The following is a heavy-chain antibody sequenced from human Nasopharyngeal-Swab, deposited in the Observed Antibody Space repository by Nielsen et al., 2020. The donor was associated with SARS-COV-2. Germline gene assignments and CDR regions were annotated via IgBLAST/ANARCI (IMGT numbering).Heavy chain of an antibody. CDR1: GFTFSSYA. D-gene: IGHD2-8*01. J-gene: IGHJ4*02. CDR3: AKPTRVYATGAPLGY. CDR2: ISGSGGST. Sequence: GESLKISCAASGFTFSSYAMSWVRQAPGKGLEWVSAISGSGGSTYYADSVKGRFTISRDNSKNTLYLQMNSLRAEDTAVYYCAKPTRVYATGAPLGYWGQGTLVTVSS. V-gene: IGHV3-23*01.